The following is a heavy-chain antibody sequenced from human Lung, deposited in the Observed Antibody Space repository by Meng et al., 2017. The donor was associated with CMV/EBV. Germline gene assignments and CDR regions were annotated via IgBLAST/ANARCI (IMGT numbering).Heavy chain of an antibody. J-gene: IGHJ4*02. Sequence: GQLQESCPGRVNPPQTLSLTCTVSGGSISSGSYYWSWIRQPAGKGLEWIGRIYTSGSTNYNPSLKSRVTISVDTSKNQFSLKLSSVTAADTAVYYCASSMATITFAFDYWGQGTLVTVSS. CDR1: GGSISSGSYY. D-gene: IGHD5-24*01. CDR2: IYTSGST. CDR3: ASSMATITFAFDY. V-gene: IGHV4-61*02.